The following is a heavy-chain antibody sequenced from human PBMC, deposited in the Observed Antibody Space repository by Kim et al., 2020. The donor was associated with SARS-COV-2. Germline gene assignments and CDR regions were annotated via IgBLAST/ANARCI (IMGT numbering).Heavy chain of an antibody. J-gene: IGHJ3*02. V-gene: IGHV1-2*02. CDR2: INPNSGGT. CDR3: AGDGYNYWGAFDI. CDR1: GYTFTGYY. D-gene: IGHD5-12*01. Sequence: ASVKVSCKASGYTFTGYYMHWVRQAPGQGLEWMGWINPNSGGTNYAQKFQGRVTMTRDTSISTAYMELSRLRSDDTAVYYCAGDGYNYWGAFDIWGQGTMVTVSS.